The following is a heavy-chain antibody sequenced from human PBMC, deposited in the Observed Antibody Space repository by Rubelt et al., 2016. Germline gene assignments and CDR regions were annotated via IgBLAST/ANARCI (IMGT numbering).Heavy chain of an antibody. CDR3: ARALRLHYSFVNSYYHYGSDV. CDR2: ISSGGSHM. D-gene: IGHD4-11*01. V-gene: IGHV3-21*01. J-gene: IGHJ6*02. CDR1: GFTFTSYS. Sequence: VQLVESGGGLVKPGGSLRLSCAASGFTFTSYSMNWVRQAPGKGLEWVSSISSGGSHMYYADSVKGRFTISRDNAKNSLYLQMLSLRAEDTAVYYCARALRLHYSFVNSYYHYGSDVWGQGTTVTVSS.